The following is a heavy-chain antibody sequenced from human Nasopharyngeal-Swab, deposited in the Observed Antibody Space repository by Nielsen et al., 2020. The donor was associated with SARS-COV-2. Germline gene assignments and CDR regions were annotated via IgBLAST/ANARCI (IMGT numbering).Heavy chain of an antibody. CDR2: MNPNSGNT. CDR3: ARDHMYCSSTSCQPNEDYYMDV. D-gene: IGHD2-2*01. J-gene: IGHJ6*03. V-gene: IGHV1-8*01. Sequence: ASVKVSCKASGYTFTSYDINWVRQATGQGLEWMGWMNPNSGNTGYAQKFQGRVTITADESTSTAYMELSSLRSEDTAVYYCARDHMYCSSTSCQPNEDYYMDVWGKGTTVTVSS. CDR1: GYTFTSYD.